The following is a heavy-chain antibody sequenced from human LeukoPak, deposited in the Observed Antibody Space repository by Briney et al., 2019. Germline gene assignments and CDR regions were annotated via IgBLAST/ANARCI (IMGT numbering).Heavy chain of an antibody. CDR1: GFAFSSLG. D-gene: IGHD2-2*01. CDR2: IRYDGSYE. CDR3: AKDLKRAVVPAATPGAFDI. J-gene: IGHJ3*02. Sequence: GGSLRLSCAASGFAFSSLGMHWVRQAPGKGLEWVAFIRYDGSYEYYADSVKGRFTISRDNSKNTLYLQMNSLRAEDTAVYYCAKDLKRAVVPAATPGAFDIWGQGTMVTVSS. V-gene: IGHV3-30*02.